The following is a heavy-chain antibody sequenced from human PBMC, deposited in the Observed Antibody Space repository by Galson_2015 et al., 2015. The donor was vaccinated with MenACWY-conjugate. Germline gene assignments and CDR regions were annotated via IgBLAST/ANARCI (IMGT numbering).Heavy chain of an antibody. CDR3: ARLGGNYRTTSHFDY. Sequence: SLIISCAASGFTFSTSWMHWVRQAPGKGLVWVSRINSDGRSTSYADSVKGRFTISRVNAKNTLYLQMNSLRAEDTAVYYCARLGGNYRTTSHFDYWGQGTLVTVSS. V-gene: IGHV3-74*01. D-gene: IGHD1-26*01. CDR2: INSDGRST. CDR1: GFTFSTSW. J-gene: IGHJ4*02.